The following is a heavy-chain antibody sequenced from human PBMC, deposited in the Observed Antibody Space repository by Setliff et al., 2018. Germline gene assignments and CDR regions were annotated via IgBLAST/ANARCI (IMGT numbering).Heavy chain of an antibody. Sequence: GSLRLSCVASGFTFSSHGMTWVRLAPGKGLEWISYISTSSSTIYYADSVKGRFSISRENAMNSLYLQMNSLRADDTAVYYCARDFRGGLLAATHNYNFWSGVKDVWGKGTTVTVSS. CDR3: ARDFRGGLLAATHNYNFWSGVKDV. D-gene: IGHD3-3*01. CDR2: ISTSSSTI. CDR1: GFTFSSHG. J-gene: IGHJ6*04. V-gene: IGHV3-48*04.